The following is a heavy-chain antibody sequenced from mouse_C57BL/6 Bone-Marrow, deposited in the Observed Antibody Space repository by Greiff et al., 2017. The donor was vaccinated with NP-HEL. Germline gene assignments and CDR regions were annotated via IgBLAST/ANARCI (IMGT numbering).Heavy chain of an antibody. D-gene: IGHD1-1*01. J-gene: IGHJ1*03. V-gene: IGHV1-15*01. CDR1: GYTFTDYE. CDR3: TRLVYGSSSYWYFDV. CDR2: IDPETGGT. Sequence: VQLQQSGAELVRPGASVTLSCKASGYTFTDYEMHWVKQTPVHGLEWIGAIDPETGGTAYNQKFKGKAILTADKSSSTAYMELRSLTSEDSAVYYCTRLVYGSSSYWYFDVWGTGTTVTVSS.